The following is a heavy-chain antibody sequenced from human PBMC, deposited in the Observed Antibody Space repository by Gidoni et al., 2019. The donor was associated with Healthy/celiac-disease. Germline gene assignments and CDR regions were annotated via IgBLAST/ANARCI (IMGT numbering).Heavy chain of an antibody. V-gene: IGHV3-9*01. CDR1: GFTFGYYA. CDR3: AKDITLRVVILIPPVFDY. CDR2: ISWNSGSI. Sequence: EVQLVESGGGLVQPGRYVRLACAASGFTFGYYAMHWVRQAPGKGLGWFSGISWNSGSIGYADSVKGRFTISRDNAKISLYLQMNSLRAEDTALYYCAKDITLRVVILIPPVFDYWGQGTLVTVSS. J-gene: IGHJ4*02. D-gene: IGHD3-3*01.